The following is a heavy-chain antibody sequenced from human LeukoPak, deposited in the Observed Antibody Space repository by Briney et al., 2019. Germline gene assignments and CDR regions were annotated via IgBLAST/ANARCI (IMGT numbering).Heavy chain of an antibody. D-gene: IGHD1-1*01. V-gene: IGHV3-74*01. CDR2: INTDGSTT. Sequence: GGSLRLSCAGSGFTFSSYWMHWVRQAPGKGLVWVSRINTDGSTTNYADSVKGRFTISRDNAKNTLYMQMNSLRAEDTAMYYCATWNDKGYWGQGTLVTVSS. CDR1: GFTFSSYW. J-gene: IGHJ4*02. CDR3: ATWNDKGY.